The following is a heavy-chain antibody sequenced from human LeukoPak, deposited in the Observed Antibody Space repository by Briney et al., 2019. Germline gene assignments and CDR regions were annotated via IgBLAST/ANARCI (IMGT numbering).Heavy chain of an antibody. CDR2: IYYSGST. D-gene: IGHD1-1*01. CDR1: GGSISSYC. V-gene: IGHV4-59*01. CDR3: AREDGTTGTTAWFDP. J-gene: IGHJ5*02. Sequence: SETLSLTCTGSGGSISSYCWSWIRQPPGKGLEWIGYIYYSGSTNYNPSLKSRVTISVDTSKNQFSLKLSSVTAADTAVYYCAREDGTTGTTAWFDPWGQGTLVTVSS.